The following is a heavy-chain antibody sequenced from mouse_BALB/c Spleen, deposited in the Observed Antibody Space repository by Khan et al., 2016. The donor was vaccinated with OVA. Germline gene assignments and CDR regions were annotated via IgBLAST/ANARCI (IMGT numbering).Heavy chain of an antibody. CDR3: ARGNYYGYYFDY. J-gene: IGHJ2*01. Sequence: EVKLEESGPGLVKPSQSLSLTCTVTGYSITSGYAWNWLRQFPGNKLEWMGYISYSGVTSYTPSLKSRISITRDTSKNQFFLQFNSVTTEDTATYYSARGNYYGYYFDYGGKGTTLTVSS. V-gene: IGHV3-2*02. CDR2: ISYSGVT. D-gene: IGHD1-1*01. CDR1: GYSITSGYA.